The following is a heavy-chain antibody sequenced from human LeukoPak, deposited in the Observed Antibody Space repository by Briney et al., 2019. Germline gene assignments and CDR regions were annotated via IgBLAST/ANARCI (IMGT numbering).Heavy chain of an antibody. Sequence: PGGSLRLSCAASGFTFSNAWMSWVRQAPGKGLEWVAVIWYDGSNKYYADSVKGRFTIPRDNSKNTLYLQMNSLRAEDTAVYYCARVPHYGGNSAGDYFDYWGQGTLVTVSS. J-gene: IGHJ4*02. CDR2: IWYDGSNK. CDR3: ARVPHYGGNSAGDYFDY. D-gene: IGHD4-23*01. V-gene: IGHV3-33*08. CDR1: GFTFSNAW.